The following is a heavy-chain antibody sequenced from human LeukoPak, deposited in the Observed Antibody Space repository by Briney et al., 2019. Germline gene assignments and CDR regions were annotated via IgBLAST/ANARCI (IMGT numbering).Heavy chain of an antibody. CDR3: ARHRGKQWLVLDY. V-gene: IGHV4-38-2*01. Sequence: SETLSLTCAVSGYSISSGYYWGWIRQPPGKGLEWIGSIYHSGSTYYNPFLKSRVTISVDTSKNQFSLKLSSVTAADTAVYYCARHRGKQWLVLDYWGQGTLVTVSS. D-gene: IGHD6-19*01. CDR1: GYSISSGYY. J-gene: IGHJ4*02. CDR2: IYHSGST.